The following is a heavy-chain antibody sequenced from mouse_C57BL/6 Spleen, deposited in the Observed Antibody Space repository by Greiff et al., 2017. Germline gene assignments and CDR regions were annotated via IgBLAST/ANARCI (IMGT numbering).Heavy chain of an antibody. J-gene: IGHJ2*01. D-gene: IGHD1-1*01. CDR3: ARHEDKGLLLDY. V-gene: IGHV1-62-2*01. CDR2: FYPGSGSI. Sequence: VKLMESGAELVKPGASVKLSCKASGYTFTEYTIHWVKQRCGQGLEWIGWFYPGSGSIKYNEKFKDKATLTADKSSSTVYMELSRLTSEDSSVYFCARHEDKGLLLDYWGQGTTLTVSS. CDR1: GYTFTEYT.